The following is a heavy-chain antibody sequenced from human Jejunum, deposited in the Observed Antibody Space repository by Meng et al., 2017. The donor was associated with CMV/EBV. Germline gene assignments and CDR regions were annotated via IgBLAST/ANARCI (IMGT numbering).Heavy chain of an antibody. D-gene: IGHD1-14*01. J-gene: IGHJ4*02. CDR1: GYTFTRYY. Sequence: KASGYTFTRYYMHWVRQAPGQGLEWMGVINPNGGTTAYAQKFQDRVTMTGDTSTSTIYMELNSLRSEDTAVYFCAAKIDITYFDFWGQGTLVTVSS. CDR2: INPNGGTT. CDR3: AAKIDITYFDF. V-gene: IGHV1-46*01.